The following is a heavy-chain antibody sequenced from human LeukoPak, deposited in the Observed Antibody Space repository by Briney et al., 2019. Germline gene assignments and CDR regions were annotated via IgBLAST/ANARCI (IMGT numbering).Heavy chain of an antibody. CDR3: ARVCASSGDCLFDY. J-gene: IGHJ4*02. D-gene: IGHD2-21*01. Sequence: SETLSLTCTVSGYSISSGYYWGWIRQPPGEGLEWIGSIYHSGSTHYNPSLKSRVTISVDTSKNQFSLKLSSVTAADTAVYYCARVCASSGDCLFDYWGQGTLVTVSS. CDR2: IYHSGST. V-gene: IGHV4-38-2*02. CDR1: GYSISSGYY.